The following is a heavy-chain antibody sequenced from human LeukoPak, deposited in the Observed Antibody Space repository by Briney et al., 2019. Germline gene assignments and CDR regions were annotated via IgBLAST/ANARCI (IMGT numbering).Heavy chain of an antibody. V-gene: IGHV3-23*01. Sequence: GGSLRLSCAASGFTFSSYAMSWVRQAPGKGPEWVSAISGSGGSTYYADSVKGRFTISRDNSKNTLYLQMNSLRAEDTAVYYCATDYGDYNYYYYGMDVWGQGTTVTVSS. CDR2: ISGSGGST. J-gene: IGHJ6*02. CDR1: GFTFSSYA. D-gene: IGHD4-17*01. CDR3: ATDYGDYNYYYYGMDV.